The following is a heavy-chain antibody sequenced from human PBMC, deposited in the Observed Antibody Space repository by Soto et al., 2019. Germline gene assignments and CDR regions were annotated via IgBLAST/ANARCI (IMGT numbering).Heavy chain of an antibody. CDR2: INHSGST. Sequence: SETLSLTCAVYGGSFSGYYWSWIRQPPGKGLEWIGEINHSGSTNYNPSLKSRVTISVDTSKNQFSLKLSSVTVADTAVYYCARSLARYNWNYRGVAFDIWGQGTMVTVSS. CDR1: GGSFSGYY. D-gene: IGHD1-7*01. V-gene: IGHV4-34*01. CDR3: ARSLARYNWNYRGVAFDI. J-gene: IGHJ3*02.